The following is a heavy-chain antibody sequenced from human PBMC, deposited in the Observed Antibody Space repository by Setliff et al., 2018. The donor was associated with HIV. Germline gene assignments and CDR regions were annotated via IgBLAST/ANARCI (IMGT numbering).Heavy chain of an antibody. J-gene: IGHJ4*02. CDR3: ATPLDATMGRDY. V-gene: IGHV1-8*01. CDR1: ATFTNVD. D-gene: IGHD5-18*01. CDR2: MNPNSGVS. Sequence: ASVKVSCKASATFTNVDIHWLRRATGQGLEWMGWMNPNSGVSGYGQKFQGRVTMTRDTSISTAYMELSSLTSEDTAVYYCATPLDATMGRDYWGQGTLVTVSS.